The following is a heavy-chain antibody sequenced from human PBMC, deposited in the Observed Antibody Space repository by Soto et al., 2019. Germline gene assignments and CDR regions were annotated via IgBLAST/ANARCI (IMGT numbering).Heavy chain of an antibody. CDR2: IYYSGST. CDR1: GGSISSSSYY. D-gene: IGHD4-17*01. J-gene: IGHJ4*02. V-gene: IGHV4-39*01. Sequence: QLQLQESGPGLVKPSETLSLTCTVSGGSISSSSYYWGWIRQPPGKGLEWIGSIYYSGSTFYNPSLKSRVTISVDTSKNQFSLKLSSVTAADTAVHYCATFYGDYVSYWGQGTLVTVSS. CDR3: ATFYGDYVSY.